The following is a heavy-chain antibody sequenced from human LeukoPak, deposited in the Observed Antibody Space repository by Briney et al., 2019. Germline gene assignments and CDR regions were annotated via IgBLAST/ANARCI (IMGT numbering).Heavy chain of an antibody. J-gene: IGHJ6*04. Sequence: GRSLRLSCAASGFTFSSYAMHWVRQAPGKGLEWVAVISYDGSNKYYADSVKGRFTISRDNSKNTLYLQMNSLIAEDTAVYYCARDRRGCSGGSCYASYYYYYGMDVWGKGTTVTVSS. CDR1: GFTFSSYA. V-gene: IGHV3-30*04. CDR2: ISYDGSNK. D-gene: IGHD2-15*01. CDR3: ARDRRGCSGGSCYASYYYYYGMDV.